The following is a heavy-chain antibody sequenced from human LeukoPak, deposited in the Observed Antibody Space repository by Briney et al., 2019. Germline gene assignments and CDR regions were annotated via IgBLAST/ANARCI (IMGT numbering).Heavy chain of an antibody. V-gene: IGHV3-23*01. CDR3: AKHVHIVVVVAALYYFDY. CDR1: GFTFSSYA. Sequence: GGSLRLSCAASGFTFSSYAMSWVRQAPGKGLEWVSAISGSGGSTYYADSVKGRFTISRDNSKNTLYLQMNSPRAEDTAVYYCAKHVHIVVVVAALYYFDYWGQGTLVTVSS. CDR2: ISGSGGST. J-gene: IGHJ4*02. D-gene: IGHD2-15*01.